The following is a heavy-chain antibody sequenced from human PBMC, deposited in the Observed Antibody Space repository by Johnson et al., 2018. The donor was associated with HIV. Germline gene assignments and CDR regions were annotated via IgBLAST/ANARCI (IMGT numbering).Heavy chain of an antibody. Sequence: QVQLVESGEGVVQPGRSLRLSCAASGFTFSSYAMHWVRQAPGKGLEWVAVISYDGSNKYYADSVKGRFTISRDNSKNTLYLQMNSLRAEDTAVYYCASAWGELDDAFDIWGQGTMVTVSS. CDR1: GFTFSSYA. D-gene: IGHD1-26*01. CDR3: ASAWGELDDAFDI. CDR2: ISYDGSNK. J-gene: IGHJ3*02. V-gene: IGHV3-30*04.